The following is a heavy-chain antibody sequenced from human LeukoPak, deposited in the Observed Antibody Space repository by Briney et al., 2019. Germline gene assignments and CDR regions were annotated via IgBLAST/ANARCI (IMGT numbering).Heavy chain of an antibody. CDR1: GFTFRDYY. V-gene: IGHV3-11*01. J-gene: IGHJ4*02. D-gene: IGHD3-9*01. CDR3: AREGNDILTGLKAYYFDY. Sequence: GGSLSLSCAASGFTFRDYYMSWIRQAPGKGMEWVSYISSTGSTIYYADSVKGRFTISRDNAKNSLYLQMNSLRAEDTAVYYCAREGNDILTGLKAYYFDYWGQGTLVTVSS. CDR2: ISSTGSTI.